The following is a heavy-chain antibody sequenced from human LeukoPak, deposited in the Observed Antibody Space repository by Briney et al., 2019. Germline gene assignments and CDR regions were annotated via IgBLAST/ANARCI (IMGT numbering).Heavy chain of an antibody. CDR3: ARQGSNSSGWYPVDD. Sequence: ASVKVSCKASGYTFTVYYIHWLRQAPGQGLEWMGWMNPNSGGTKYAQTFQGRVTLTRDTSISTAYLELSSLTSDDTAVYFCARQGSNSSGWYPVDDWGQGTLVTVSS. CDR1: GYTFTVYY. D-gene: IGHD6-19*01. V-gene: IGHV1-2*02. CDR2: MNPNSGGT. J-gene: IGHJ4*02.